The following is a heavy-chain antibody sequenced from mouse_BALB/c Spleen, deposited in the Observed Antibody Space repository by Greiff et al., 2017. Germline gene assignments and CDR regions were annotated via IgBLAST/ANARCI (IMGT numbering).Heavy chain of an antibody. J-gene: IGHJ4*01. CDR2: ISSGSSTI. CDR3: ARTETYYGNYDYAMDY. V-gene: IGHV5-17*02. Sequence: EVKLMESGGGLVQPGGSRKLSCAASGFTFSSFGMHWVRQAPEKGLEWVAYISSGSSTIYYADTVKGRFTISRDNPKNTLFLQMTSLRSEDTAMYYCARTETYYGNYDYAMDYWGQGTSVTVSS. D-gene: IGHD2-10*01. CDR1: GFTFSSFG.